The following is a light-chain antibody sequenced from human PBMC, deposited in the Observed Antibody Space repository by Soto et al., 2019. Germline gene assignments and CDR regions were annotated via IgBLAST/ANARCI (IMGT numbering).Light chain of an antibody. CDR3: CSYVGSNIFYV. CDR1: NSDLGTYNL. CDR2: EVT. V-gene: IGLV2-23*02. J-gene: IGLJ1*01. Sequence: QSALTQLASVSGSPGQSITISCTGTNSDLGTYNLVSWYQQHPGKAPKTIIYEVTKRPSGVSKRFSGSKSGNTASLTISGLQAEDEADYYCCSYVGSNIFYVFGTGTKLTVL.